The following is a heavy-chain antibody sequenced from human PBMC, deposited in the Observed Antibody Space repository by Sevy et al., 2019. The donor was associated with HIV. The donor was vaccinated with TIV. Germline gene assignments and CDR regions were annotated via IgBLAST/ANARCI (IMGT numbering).Heavy chain of an antibody. J-gene: IGHJ3*02. CDR2: ISSSSSTI. CDR1: GFTFSSYS. V-gene: IGHV3-48*02. CDR3: AGAYYYDSSGVDAFDI. Sequence: GGSLRLSCAASGFTFSSYSMNWVRQAPGKGLEWVSYISSSSSTIYYADSVKGRFTISRDNAKNSLYLQMNSLRDEVTAVYYCAGAYYYDSSGVDAFDIWGQGTMVTVSS. D-gene: IGHD3-22*01.